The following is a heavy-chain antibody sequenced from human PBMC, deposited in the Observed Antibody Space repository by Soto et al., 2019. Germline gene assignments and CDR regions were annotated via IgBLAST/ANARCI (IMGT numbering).Heavy chain of an antibody. CDR3: ATDDMNRGRFDF. CDR2: ININRGDV. Sequence: GASVKVSCKASGHSSTHNGISWVRRAPGQGLEWMGWININRGDVNHAPKFQGRVTLTTGTSTTTAYMELRSLRLDDTAVYFCATDDMNRGRFDFWGHGTLVTVS. CDR1: GHSSTHNG. J-gene: IGHJ4*01. V-gene: IGHV1-18*01.